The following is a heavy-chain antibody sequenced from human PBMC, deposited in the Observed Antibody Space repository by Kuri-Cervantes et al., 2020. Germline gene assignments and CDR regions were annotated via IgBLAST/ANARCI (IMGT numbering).Heavy chain of an antibody. V-gene: IGHV3-21*01. CDR3: AREMATITPGMDV. J-gene: IGHJ6*02. CDR1: GFTFSSYS. CDR2: ISSSSSYI. D-gene: IGHD5-24*01. Sequence: GESLKSSCAASGFTFSSYSMNWVRQAPGKGLEWVSSISSSSSYIYYADSVKGRFTISRDNAKNSLYLQMNSLRAEDTAVYYCAREMATITPGMDVWGQGTTVTVSS.